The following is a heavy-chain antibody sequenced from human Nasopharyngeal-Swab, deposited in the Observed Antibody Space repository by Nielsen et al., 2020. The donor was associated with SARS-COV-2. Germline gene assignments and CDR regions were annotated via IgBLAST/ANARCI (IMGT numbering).Heavy chain of an antibody. CDR2: TSTSGSYI. D-gene: IGHD1-7*01. V-gene: IGHV3-21*01. J-gene: IGHJ5*02. Sequence: GGSLRLSCAASGFIFSSYSMNWVRQAPGKGLEWVSSTSTSGSYIYYADSVKGRFTISRDNAKNSLYLQMNFLRVEDTAMYYCARDTGGPPNYFDPWGQGTLVTVSS. CDR1: GFIFSSYS. CDR3: ARDTGGPPNYFDP.